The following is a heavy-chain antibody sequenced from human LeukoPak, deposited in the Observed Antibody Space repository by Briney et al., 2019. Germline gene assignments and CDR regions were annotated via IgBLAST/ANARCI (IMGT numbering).Heavy chain of an antibody. CDR2: IYYSGST. J-gene: IGHJ4*02. Sequence: SETLSLTCTVSGGSISSYYWSWIRQPPGKGVEWIGYIYYSGSTNYNPSLKSRVTISVDTSKHQFSLKLSSVTAADTAVYYCARDGNSSSWYVYDYWGQGTLVTVSS. CDR1: GGSISSYY. V-gene: IGHV4-59*01. D-gene: IGHD6-13*01. CDR3: ARDGNSSSWYVYDY.